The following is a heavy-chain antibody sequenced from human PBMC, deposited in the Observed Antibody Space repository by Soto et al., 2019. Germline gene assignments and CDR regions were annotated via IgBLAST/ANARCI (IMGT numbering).Heavy chain of an antibody. D-gene: IGHD4-17*01. CDR3: ARIAGPVTDY. Sequence: QVQLQQWGAGLLKPSETLSLTCAVYGGSFSGYYWSWIRQPPGKGLEWIGEINHSGSTNYNPSLKSRVTISVDTSKNQFSLKLSSVTAADTAVYYCARIAGPVTDYWGQGTLVPVSS. CDR1: GGSFSGYY. CDR2: INHSGST. J-gene: IGHJ4*02. V-gene: IGHV4-34*01.